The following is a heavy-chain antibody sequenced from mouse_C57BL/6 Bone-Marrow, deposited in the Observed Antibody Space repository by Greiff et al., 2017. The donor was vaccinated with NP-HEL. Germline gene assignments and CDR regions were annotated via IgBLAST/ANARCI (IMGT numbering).Heavy chain of an antibody. CDR3: AREETLWFAY. CDR2: IGSGGST. CDR1: GFSLTSYG. V-gene: IGHV2-2*01. Sequence: VNLVESGPGLVQPSPSLSITCTVSGFSLTSYGVHWVRQSPGKGLEWLGVIGSGGSTDYNAAFISRLSISKDNSKSQVFLKMNSLQADDTAIYYCAREETLWFAYWGKGTLVTVSA. J-gene: IGHJ3*01.